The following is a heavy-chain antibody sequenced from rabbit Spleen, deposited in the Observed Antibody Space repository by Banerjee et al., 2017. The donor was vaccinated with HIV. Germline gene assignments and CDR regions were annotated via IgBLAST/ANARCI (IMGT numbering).Heavy chain of an antibody. Sequence: QEQLEESGGGLVQPGGSLTLTCTASGFAFSNCYYICWVRQAPGKGLEWIACVKASSGATSYANRGESGSTNSRNTKPNTVDLKMTSLTAADTATYFCARGACSGACGYDLWGPGTLVTVS. CDR1: GFAFSNCYY. CDR3: ARGACSGACGYDL. CDR2: VKASSGAT. D-gene: IGHD1-1*01. J-gene: IGHJ6*01. V-gene: IGHV1S43*01.